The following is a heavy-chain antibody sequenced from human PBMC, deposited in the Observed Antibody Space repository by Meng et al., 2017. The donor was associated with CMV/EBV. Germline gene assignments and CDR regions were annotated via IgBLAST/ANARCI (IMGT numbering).Heavy chain of an antibody. Sequence: GGSLRLSCAASGFTFDDYAMHWVRQAPGKGLEWVSGISWNSGSIGYADSVKGRFTISRDNAKNSLYLQMNSLRAEDTAVYYCARDGGYHFSPTTNNGMDVWGQGTTVTVSS. J-gene: IGHJ6*02. CDR2: ISWNSGSI. V-gene: IGHV3-9*01. CDR1: GFTFDDYA. CDR3: ARDGGYHFSPTTNNGMDV. D-gene: IGHD3-3*01.